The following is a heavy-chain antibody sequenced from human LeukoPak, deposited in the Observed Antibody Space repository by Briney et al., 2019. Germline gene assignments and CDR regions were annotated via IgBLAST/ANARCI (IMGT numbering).Heavy chain of an antibody. V-gene: IGHV3-21*01. D-gene: IGHD3-22*01. Sequence: GGSLRLSCAASGFTFSSYSMNWVRQAPGKGLEWVSSISSSSSYIYYADSVKGRFTISRDNAKNSLYLQMNSLRAEDTAVYYCARDADYYDSSGYEYWGQGTLVTVSS. CDR1: GFTFSSYS. J-gene: IGHJ4*02. CDR3: ARDADYYDSSGYEY. CDR2: ISSSSSYI.